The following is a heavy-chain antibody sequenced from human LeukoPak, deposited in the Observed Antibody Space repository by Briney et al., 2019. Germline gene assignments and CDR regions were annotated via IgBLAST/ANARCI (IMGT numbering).Heavy chain of an antibody. CDR1: GFTFSNAW. D-gene: IGHD2/OR15-2a*01. Sequence: GGSLRFSCAASGFTFSNAWMSWVRQAPGKGLEWVGRIKSKTGGGTTDYAAPVKGRFTISRDDSKNTLYLQMNSLKTEDTALYYCTTMTVLPTDYWGRGTLVTVSS. CDR2: IKSKTGGGTT. CDR3: TTMTVLPTDY. V-gene: IGHV3-15*01. J-gene: IGHJ4*02.